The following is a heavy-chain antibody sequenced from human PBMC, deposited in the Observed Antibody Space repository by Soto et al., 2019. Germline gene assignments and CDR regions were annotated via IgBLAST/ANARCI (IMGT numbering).Heavy chain of an antibody. CDR1: GGSISSSSYY. CDR2: IYYSGST. D-gene: IGHD3-22*01. Sequence: SETLSLTCTVSGGSISSSSYYWGWIRQPPGKGLEWIGSIYYSGSTYYNPSLKSRVTISVDTSKNQFSLKLSSVTAADTAVYYCAREDDSSGYYYYYGMDVWGQGTTVTVS. V-gene: IGHV4-39*01. CDR3: AREDDSSGYYYYYGMDV. J-gene: IGHJ6*02.